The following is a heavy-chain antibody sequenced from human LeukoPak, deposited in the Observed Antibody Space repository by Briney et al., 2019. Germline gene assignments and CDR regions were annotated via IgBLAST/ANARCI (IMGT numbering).Heavy chain of an antibody. CDR3: ARVFGITGTTGGDY. D-gene: IGHD1-20*01. CDR1: GYTFTSYG. CDR2: ISAYNGNT. Sequence: PGGSLRLSCAASGYTFTSYGISWVRQAPGQGLEWMGWISAYNGNTNYAQKLQGRVTMTTDTSTSTAYMELRSLRSDDTAVYYCARVFGITGTTGGDYWGQETLVTVSS. V-gene: IGHV1-18*01. J-gene: IGHJ4*02.